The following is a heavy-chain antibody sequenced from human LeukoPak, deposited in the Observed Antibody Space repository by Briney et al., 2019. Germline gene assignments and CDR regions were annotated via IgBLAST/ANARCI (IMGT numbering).Heavy chain of an antibody. Sequence: PGGSLRLPCAASGFTFSSYSMNWVRQAPGKGLEWVSAISGSGGSTYYADSVKGRFTISRDNSKNTLYLQMNSLRAEDTAVYYCAKDLGRGYSGYDSYYWGQGTLVTVSS. J-gene: IGHJ4*02. V-gene: IGHV3-23*01. CDR3: AKDLGRGYSGYDSYY. CDR2: ISGSGGST. D-gene: IGHD5-12*01. CDR1: GFTFSSYS.